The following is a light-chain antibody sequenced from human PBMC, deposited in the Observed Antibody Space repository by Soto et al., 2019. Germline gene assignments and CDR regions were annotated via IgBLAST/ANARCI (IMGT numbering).Light chain of an antibody. V-gene: IGLV2-14*01. CDR3: SSYTSSSTASDV. Sequence: QSVLTQPASVSGSPGQSITISCTGTSSDVGGYNYVSWYQQHPGKAPKLMIYDVSNRPSGVSNRFSGSKSGNTASLTISGLQAEDEADYYCSSYTSSSTASDVFGTGTKLTVL. J-gene: IGLJ1*01. CDR2: DVS. CDR1: SSDVGGYNY.